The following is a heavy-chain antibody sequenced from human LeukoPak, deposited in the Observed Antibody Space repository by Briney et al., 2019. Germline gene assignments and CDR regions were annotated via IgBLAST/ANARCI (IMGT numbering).Heavy chain of an antibody. CDR3: TRPLLGDILTGYLAERPTFDP. D-gene: IGHD3-9*01. J-gene: IGHJ5*02. V-gene: IGHV3-73*01. Sequence: GGSLKLSCAASGFTFSGSAMHWVRQASGKGLEWVGRIRSKANSYATAYAASVKGRFTISRDDSKNTAYLQMNSLKTEDTAVYYCTRPLLGDILTGYLAERPTFDPWGQGTLVTVSS. CDR2: IRSKANSYAT. CDR1: GFTFSGSA.